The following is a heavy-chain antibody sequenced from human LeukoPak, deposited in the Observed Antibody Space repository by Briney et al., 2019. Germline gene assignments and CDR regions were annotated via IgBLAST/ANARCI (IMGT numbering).Heavy chain of an antibody. CDR2: ISSSSSYI. V-gene: IGHV3-21*01. J-gene: IGHJ4*02. CDR3: ARDPSRDGYNDGDY. Sequence: PGGSLRLSGAASGFTFSSYSMNWVRKAPGKALEWGSSISSSSSYIYYADSVKGRFTISRDNAKNSLYLQMNSLGAEDTAAYYCARDPSRDGYNDGDYWGQGTLVTVSS. CDR1: GFTFSSYS. D-gene: IGHD5-24*01.